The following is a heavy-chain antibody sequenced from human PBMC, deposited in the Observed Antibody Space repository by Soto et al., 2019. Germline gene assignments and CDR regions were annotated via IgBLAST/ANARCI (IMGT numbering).Heavy chain of an antibody. CDR2: IYYSGST. CDR1: SVSISSGRYY. D-gene: IGHD3-22*01. J-gene: IGHJ3*02. CDR3: ARQTDSYYTFDAFDI. V-gene: IGHV4-39*01. Sequence: SETLSLTCTVSSVSISSGRYYWDWIRQPPGKGLEWIGNIYYSGSTHYNPSLESRVTISVDTSKNQFSLKLSSVTAADTAVYYCARQTDSYYTFDAFDIWGQGTMVTVSS.